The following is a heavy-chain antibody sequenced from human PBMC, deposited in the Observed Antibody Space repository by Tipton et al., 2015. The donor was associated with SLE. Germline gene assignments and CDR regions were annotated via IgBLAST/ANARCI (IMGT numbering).Heavy chain of an antibody. D-gene: IGHD6-6*01. Sequence: SLRLSCAVSGGSISSSNWWSWVRQPPGKGLEWIGEIYHSGSTNYNPSLKSRVTISVGKSKNQFSLKLSSVTAADTAVYYCARVWRQLANYFDYWGRGTLVTVSS. CDR2: IYHSGST. J-gene: IGHJ4*02. V-gene: IGHV4-4*02. CDR1: GGSISSSNW. CDR3: ARVWRQLANYFDY.